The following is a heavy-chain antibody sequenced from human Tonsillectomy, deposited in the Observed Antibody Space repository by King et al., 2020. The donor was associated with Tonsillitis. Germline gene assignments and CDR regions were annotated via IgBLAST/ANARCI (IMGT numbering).Heavy chain of an antibody. CDR2: IIPPFGTA. J-gene: IGHJ6*03. CDR3: ARAHSSGYWAYNYYMDV. D-gene: IGHD3-22*01. CDR1: GGSFSSYA. V-gene: IGHV1-69*12. Sequence: QLVQSGAEVKKPGSSVKVSCKASGGSFSSYAISWVRQAPGQGLEWMGGIIPPFGTANYTQKFQGRVTITADESTSKASMELSSLRSEDTAVYYCARAHSSGYWAYNYYMDVWGKGTTVTVSS.